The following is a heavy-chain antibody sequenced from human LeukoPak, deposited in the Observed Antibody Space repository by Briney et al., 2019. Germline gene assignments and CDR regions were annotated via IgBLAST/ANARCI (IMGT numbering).Heavy chain of an antibody. V-gene: IGHV1-69*13. J-gene: IGHJ6*03. CDR1: GGTFSSYA. Sequence: SVKVSCKASGGTFSSYAISWVRQAPGQGLEWMGGIIPIFGTANYAQKFQGRVTITADESTSTACMELSSLRSEDTAVYYCARAPIITGTRWDYYYYMDVWGKGTTVTVSS. CDR2: IIPIFGTA. CDR3: ARAPIITGTRWDYYYYMDV. D-gene: IGHD1-20*01.